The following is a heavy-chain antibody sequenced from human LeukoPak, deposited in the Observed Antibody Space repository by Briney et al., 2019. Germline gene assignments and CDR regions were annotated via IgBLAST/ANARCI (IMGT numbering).Heavy chain of an antibody. J-gene: IGHJ4*02. Sequence: SETLSLTCAVSGYSISSGYYWGWIRQPPGKGLEWIGSIYHSGSTYYNPSLKSRVTISVDTSKNQFSLKLSSVTAADTAVYYCARMVYAMNFIDYWGQGTLVTVSP. CDR2: IYHSGST. D-gene: IGHD2-8*01. CDR1: GYSISSGYY. V-gene: IGHV4-38-2*01. CDR3: ARMVYAMNFIDY.